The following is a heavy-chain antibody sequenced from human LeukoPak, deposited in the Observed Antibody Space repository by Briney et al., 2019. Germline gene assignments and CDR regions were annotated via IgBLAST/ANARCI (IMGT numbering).Heavy chain of an antibody. CDR3: ARDGYSYGFFDY. CDR2: INHSGST. D-gene: IGHD5-18*01. J-gene: IGHJ4*02. CDR1: GGSISSYY. V-gene: IGHV4-34*01. Sequence: SETLSLTCTVSGGSISSYYWSWIRQPPGKGLEWIGEINHSGSTNYNPSLKSRVTISVDTSKNQFSLKLSSVTAADTAVYYCARDGYSYGFFDYWGQGTLVTVSS.